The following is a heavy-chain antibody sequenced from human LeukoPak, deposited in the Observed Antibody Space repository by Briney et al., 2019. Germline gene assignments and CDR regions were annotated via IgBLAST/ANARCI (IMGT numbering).Heavy chain of an antibody. Sequence: GGSLRLSCAASGFTFSSYAMHWVRQAPGKGLEWVAVISYDGSNKYYADSVKGRFTISRDNSKNTLYLQMNSLRAEDTAVYYCARGYCSGGSCYSYYYYNYMDVWGKGTTVTISS. J-gene: IGHJ6*03. CDR2: ISYDGSNK. V-gene: IGHV3-30*04. CDR3: ARGYCSGGSCYSYYYYNYMDV. CDR1: GFTFSSYA. D-gene: IGHD2-15*01.